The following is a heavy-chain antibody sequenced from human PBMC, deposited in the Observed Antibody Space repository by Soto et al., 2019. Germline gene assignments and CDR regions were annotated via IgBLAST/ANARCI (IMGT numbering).Heavy chain of an antibody. D-gene: IGHD6-6*01. CDR1: GGSISNYY. V-gene: IGHV4-59*12. J-gene: IGHJ5*02. CDR2: IYYSGST. Sequence: SETLSLTCLVSGGSISNYYWSWIRQPPGKGLEWIGYIYYSGSTNYNPSLKSRVTISVNTSKNQFSLKLSSVTAADTAVYYCARERPDGARLDPWGQGTLVTVSS. CDR3: ARERPDGARLDP.